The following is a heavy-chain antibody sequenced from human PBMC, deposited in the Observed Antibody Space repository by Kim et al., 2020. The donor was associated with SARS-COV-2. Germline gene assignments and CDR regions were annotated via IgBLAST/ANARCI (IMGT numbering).Heavy chain of an antibody. Sequence: GGSLRLSCAASGFTFSACAMGWVRQAPGKGLQWVSCISHSGSDTYYVDSVKGRFTISRDFSRDTLYLQMNSLRTEDTAVYFCAKDIDDYSGMDVWGQGTT. V-gene: IGHV3-23*01. CDR3: AKDIDDYSGMDV. CDR2: ISHSGSDT. D-gene: IGHD1-26*01. J-gene: IGHJ6*02. CDR1: GFTFSACA.